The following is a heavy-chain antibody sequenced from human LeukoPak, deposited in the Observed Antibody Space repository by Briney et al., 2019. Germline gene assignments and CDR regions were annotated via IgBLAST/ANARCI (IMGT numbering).Heavy chain of an antibody. D-gene: IGHD3-3*01. J-gene: IGHJ4*02. CDR2: INHSGST. V-gene: IGHV4-34*01. CDR1: GGSFSGYY. Sequence: PSETLSLTCAVYGGSFSGYYWSWIRQPPGKGLEWVGGINHSGSTNYNPSLKSRVTISVDTSKNQFSLKLSSVTAADTAVYYCAIIYDFWSGYYMNGFDYWGQGTLVTVSS. CDR3: AIIYDFWSGYYMNGFDY.